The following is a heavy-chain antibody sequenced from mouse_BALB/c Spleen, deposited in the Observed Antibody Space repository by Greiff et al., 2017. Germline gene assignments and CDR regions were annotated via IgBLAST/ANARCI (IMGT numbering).Heavy chain of an antibody. J-gene: IGHJ2*01. Sequence: DLVKPGASVKLSCKASGYTFTSYWIHWIKQRPGQGLEWIGRIAPGSGSTYYNEKFKGKATLTVDTSSSTAYIQLSSLSSEDSAVYYCAREGNDYVFDYWGQGTTLTVSS. CDR3: AREGNDYVFDY. D-gene: IGHD2-4*01. V-gene: IGHV1S41*01. CDR2: IAPGSGST. CDR1: GYTFTSYW.